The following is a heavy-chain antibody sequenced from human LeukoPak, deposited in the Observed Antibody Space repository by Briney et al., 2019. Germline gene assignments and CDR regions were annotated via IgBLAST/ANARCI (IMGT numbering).Heavy chain of an antibody. Sequence: SETLSLTCAVSGGSISTDNWWHWIRQHPGKGLEWIGYIYYSGSTYYNPSLKSRVTISVDTSKNQFSLKLSSVTAADTAVYYCARGIRDYGDYVGWFDPWGQGTLVTVSS. CDR3: ARGIRDYGDYVGWFDP. V-gene: IGHV4-31*11. CDR1: GGSISTDNW. J-gene: IGHJ5*02. CDR2: IYYSGST. D-gene: IGHD4-17*01.